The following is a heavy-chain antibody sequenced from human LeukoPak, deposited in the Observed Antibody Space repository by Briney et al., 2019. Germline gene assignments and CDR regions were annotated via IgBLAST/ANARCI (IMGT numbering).Heavy chain of an antibody. CDR3: ARAKYSSRWSLDY. CDR2: IDSNGGGA. V-gene: IGHV3-74*03. J-gene: IGHJ4*02. Sequence: GGSVRLSCATSGFTFNIYWMRWVRQVPGKGLVWVSRIDSNGGGATYADSVKGRFTTSRDNGNNTMYLQMNSLRAEDTAIYYCARAKYSSRWSLDYWGQGALVTVSP. D-gene: IGHD6-13*01. CDR1: GFTFNIYW.